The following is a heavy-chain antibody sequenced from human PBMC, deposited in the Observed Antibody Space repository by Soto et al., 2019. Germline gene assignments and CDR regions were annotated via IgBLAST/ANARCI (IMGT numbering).Heavy chain of an antibody. V-gene: IGHV4-31*03. CDR1: GGSISSGGYY. D-gene: IGHD2-2*01. CDR2: IYYSGST. CDR3: ARVKEVVVPAAILFDD. J-gene: IGHJ4*02. Sequence: SETLSLTCTVSGGSISSGGYYWSWIRQHPGKGLEWIGYIYYSGSTYYNPSLKSRVTISVDTSKNQFSLKLSSVTAADTAVYYCARVKEVVVPAAILFDDWSQGTLVTSPQ.